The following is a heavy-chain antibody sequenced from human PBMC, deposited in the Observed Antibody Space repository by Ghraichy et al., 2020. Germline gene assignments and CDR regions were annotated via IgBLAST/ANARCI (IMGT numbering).Heavy chain of an antibody. V-gene: IGHV4-59*01. Sequence: SENLSLTCTVSGGSIRNYYWSWIRQPPGKGLEWIGYIYYSGSGSTNYNPSLKSRVTISVDTSKNQFSLKLNSVTAADTAVYFCARGEPLTDYWGQGTLVTVSS. CDR1: GGSIRNYY. CDR2: IYYSGSGST. CDR3: ARGEPLTDY. J-gene: IGHJ4*02. D-gene: IGHD1-26*01.